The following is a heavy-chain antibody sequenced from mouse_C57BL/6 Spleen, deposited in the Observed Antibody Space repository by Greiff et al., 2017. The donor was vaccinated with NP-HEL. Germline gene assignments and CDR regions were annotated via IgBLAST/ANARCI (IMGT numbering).Heavy chain of an antibody. CDR2: IDPENGDT. CDR3: TPYYYGSSYFAY. Sequence: EVQLQQSGAELVRPGASVKLSCTASGFNIKDDYMHWVKQRPEQGLEWIGWIDPENGDTEYASKFQGKATITADTSSNTAYLQLSSLTSEDTAVYYCTPYYYGSSYFAYWGQGTLVTVSA. J-gene: IGHJ3*01. CDR1: GFNIKDDY. D-gene: IGHD1-1*01. V-gene: IGHV14-4*01.